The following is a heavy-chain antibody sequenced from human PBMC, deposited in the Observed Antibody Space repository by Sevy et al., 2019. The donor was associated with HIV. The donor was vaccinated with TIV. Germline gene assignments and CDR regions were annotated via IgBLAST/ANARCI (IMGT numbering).Heavy chain of an antibody. J-gene: IGHJ4*02. CDR2: IYSDGST. Sequence: GGSLRLSCAASGFTVSNNYMNWVRQAPGKGLEWVSVIYSDGSTYYVDSVKGRFTISRDNSKNTQFLQMNSLRADDTAVYYCARVPPYSYGFGVDYWGQGTLVTVSS. CDR1: GFTVSNNY. V-gene: IGHV3-53*01. D-gene: IGHD5-18*01. CDR3: ARVPPYSYGFGVDY.